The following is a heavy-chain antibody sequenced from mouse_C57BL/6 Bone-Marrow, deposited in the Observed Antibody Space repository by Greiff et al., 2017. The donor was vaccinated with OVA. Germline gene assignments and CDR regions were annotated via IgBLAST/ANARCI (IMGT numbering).Heavy chain of an antibody. J-gene: IGHJ1*03. CDR3: AREGDMYYGRRGYFDV. V-gene: IGHV1-18*01. CDR2: INPNNGGT. CDR1: GYTFTDYN. D-gene: IGHD1-1*01. Sequence: EVQLQQSGPELVKPGASVKIPCKASGYTFTDYNMDWVKQSHGKSLEWIGDINPNNGGTIYNQKFKGKATLTVDKSSSTAYMELRSLTSEDTAVYYCAREGDMYYGRRGYFDVWGTGTTVTVSS.